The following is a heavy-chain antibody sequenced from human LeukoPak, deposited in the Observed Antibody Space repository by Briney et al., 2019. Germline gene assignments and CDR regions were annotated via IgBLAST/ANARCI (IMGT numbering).Heavy chain of an antibody. CDR1: GFXFSSYW. V-gene: IGHV3-74*01. CDR2: INSDGSST. J-gene: IGHJ4*02. CDR3: ARRYSYGGYFDY. Sequence: GGSLRLSCAASGFXFSSYWMHWVRQVPGEGLVWVSRINSDGSSTDYADSVKGRFTISRDNAKNTLYLQMNSLRAEDTAVYYCARRYSYGGYFDYWGQGTLVTVSS. D-gene: IGHD5-18*01.